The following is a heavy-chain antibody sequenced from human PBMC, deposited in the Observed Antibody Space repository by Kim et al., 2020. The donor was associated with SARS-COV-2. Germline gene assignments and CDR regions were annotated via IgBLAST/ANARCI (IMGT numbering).Heavy chain of an antibody. Sequence: ASVKVSCKASGYTFTGYYMHWVRQAPGQGLEWMGWINPNSGGTNYAQKCQGWVTMTRDTSISTAYMELSRLRSDDTAVYYCARGGLWFGELLPYDYWGQGTLVTVSS. CDR3: ARGGLWFGELLPYDY. V-gene: IGHV1-2*04. J-gene: IGHJ4*02. D-gene: IGHD3-10*01. CDR2: INPNSGGT. CDR1: GYTFTGYY.